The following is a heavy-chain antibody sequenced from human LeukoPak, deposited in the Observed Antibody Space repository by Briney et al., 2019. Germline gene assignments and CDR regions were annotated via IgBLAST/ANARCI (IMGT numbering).Heavy chain of an antibody. V-gene: IGHV1-2*02. Sequence: ASVKVSCKASGYTFTGYYMHWVRQAPGQGLERMGWINPNSGGTNYAQKFQGRVTMTRDTSISTAYMELSRLRSDDTAVYYCARDSAYYIPYYYMDVWGKGTTVTVSS. CDR3: ARDSAYYIPYYYMDV. D-gene: IGHD2/OR15-2a*01. CDR2: INPNSGGT. J-gene: IGHJ6*03. CDR1: GYTFTGYY.